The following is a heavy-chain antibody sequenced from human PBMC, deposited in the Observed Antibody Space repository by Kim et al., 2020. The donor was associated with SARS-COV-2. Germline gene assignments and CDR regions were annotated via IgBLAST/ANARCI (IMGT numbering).Heavy chain of an antibody. D-gene: IGHD3-22*01. CDR3: AKDVYYDSSGYYYGSDAFDI. Sequence: RFTISRDNSKNTLYLQMNSLRAEDTAVYYCAKDVYYDSSGYYYGSDAFDIWGQGTMVTVSS. J-gene: IGHJ3*02. V-gene: IGHV3-23*01.